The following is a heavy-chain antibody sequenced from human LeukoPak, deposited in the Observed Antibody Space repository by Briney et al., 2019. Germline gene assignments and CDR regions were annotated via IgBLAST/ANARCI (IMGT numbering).Heavy chain of an antibody. V-gene: IGHV3-53*01. D-gene: IGHD3-9*01. CDR3: ARALTPGAFDL. CDR2: IYSGGST. CDR1: GFTVNTNY. Sequence: GGSLRLSCAASGFTVNTNYMSWVRQAPGKGLEWVSVIYSGGSTYYADSVKGRFTISRDNSKSTLYLQMNTLRAEDTAVYYCARALTPGAFDLWGQGTMVTVSS. J-gene: IGHJ3*01.